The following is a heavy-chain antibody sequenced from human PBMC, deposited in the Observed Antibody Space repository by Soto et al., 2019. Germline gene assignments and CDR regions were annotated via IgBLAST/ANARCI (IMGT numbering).Heavy chain of an antibody. CDR3: ARGGWLLGRFNYYYYYMDV. CDR2: INHSGST. CDR1: GGSFSGYY. J-gene: IGHJ6*03. V-gene: IGHV4-34*01. D-gene: IGHD5-18*01. Sequence: SETLSLTCAVYGGSFSGYYWSWIRQPPGKGLEWIGEINHSGSTNYNPSLKSRVTISVDTSKNQFSLKLSSVTAADTAVYYCARGGWLLGRFNYYYYYMDVWGKGTTVTVS.